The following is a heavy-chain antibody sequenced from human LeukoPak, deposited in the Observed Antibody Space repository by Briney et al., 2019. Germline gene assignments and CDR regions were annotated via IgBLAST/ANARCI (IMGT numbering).Heavy chain of an antibody. V-gene: IGHV3-7*01. CDR3: ARDRGTYYDFWSGYYPFDY. Sequence: GGSLRLSCAASGFTFSSYWMSWVRQAPGKGLEWVANIKQDGSEKYYVDSVKGRFTISRDNAMNSLYLQMNSLRAEDTAVYYCARDRGTYYDFWSGYYPFDYWGQGTLVTVSS. CDR2: IKQDGSEK. D-gene: IGHD3-3*01. J-gene: IGHJ4*02. CDR1: GFTFSSYW.